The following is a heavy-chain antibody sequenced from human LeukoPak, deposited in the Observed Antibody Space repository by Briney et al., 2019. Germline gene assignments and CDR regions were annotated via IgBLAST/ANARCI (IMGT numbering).Heavy chain of an antibody. CDR3: AKELLRYFDWLFDAFDI. J-gene: IGHJ3*02. CDR1: GFTFSSYA. CDR2: ISGSGGST. D-gene: IGHD3-9*01. Sequence: QAGGSLRLSCVASGFTFSSYAMSWVRQAPGKGLEWVSAISGSGGSTYYADSVKGRFTISRDNSKNTLYLQMNSLRAEDTAVYYCAKELLRYFDWLFDAFDIWGQGTMVTVSS. V-gene: IGHV3-23*01.